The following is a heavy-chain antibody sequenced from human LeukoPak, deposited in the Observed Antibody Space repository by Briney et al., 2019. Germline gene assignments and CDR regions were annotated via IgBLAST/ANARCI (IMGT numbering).Heavy chain of an antibody. V-gene: IGHV4-59*08. CDR3: ARFGDIYFYRMDV. D-gene: IGHD3-9*01. CDR2: ILHNGTT. J-gene: IGHJ6*02. CDR1: GGSVNNYF. Sequence: KPSETLSLTCTVSGGSVNNYFWSWIRQPTGKTLEWIGYILHNGTTNINPSLKSRAVMSVDKSKNQISLRLSSVTAADTAVYYCARFGDIYFYRMDVWGQGTTVTVS.